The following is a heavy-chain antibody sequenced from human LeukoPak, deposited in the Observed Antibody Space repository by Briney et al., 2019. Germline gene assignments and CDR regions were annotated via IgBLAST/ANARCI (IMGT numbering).Heavy chain of an antibody. CDR3: ASEVNFRPNLFGVVIIPVSGFDY. J-gene: IGHJ4*02. V-gene: IGHV4-34*01. CDR1: GGSFSGYY. D-gene: IGHD3-3*01. CDR2: INHSGST. Sequence: PSETLSLTCAVYGGSFSGYYWSWIRQPPGKGLEWIGGINHSGSTNYNPSLKSRVTISVDTSKNQFSLKLSSVTAADTAVYYCASEVNFRPNLFGVVIIPVSGFDYWGQGTLVTVSS.